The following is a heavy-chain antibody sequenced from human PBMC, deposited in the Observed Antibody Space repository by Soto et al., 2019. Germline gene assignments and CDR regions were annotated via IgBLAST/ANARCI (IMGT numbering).Heavy chain of an antibody. CDR2: IIPIFGTA. V-gene: IGHV1-69*06. CDR3: ARDRAAAGKGVYYYGMDV. D-gene: IGHD6-13*01. CDR1: GGTFSSYA. Sequence: SVKVSCKASGGTFSSYAISWVRQAPGRGLEWMGGIIPIFGTANYAQKFQGRVTITADKSTSTAYMELSSLRSEDTAVYYCARDRAAAGKGVYYYGMDVWGQGTTVTSP. J-gene: IGHJ6*02.